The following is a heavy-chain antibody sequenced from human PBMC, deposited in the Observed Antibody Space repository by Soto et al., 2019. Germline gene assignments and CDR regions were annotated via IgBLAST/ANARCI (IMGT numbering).Heavy chain of an antibody. CDR1: GFTFSGSA. CDR2: IRSKGNNYAT. J-gene: IGHJ6*03. V-gene: IGHV3-73*01. Sequence: PGGSLRLSCAASGFTFSGSAMHWVRQASGKGLEWVGRIRSKGNNYATAYGASLKGRFTISRDDSKNTAYLQMNSLNTEDTAAYYCSRQASDFWSGKPQYYMDVWGKGTTVTVSS. CDR3: SRQASDFWSGKPQYYMDV. D-gene: IGHD3-3*01.